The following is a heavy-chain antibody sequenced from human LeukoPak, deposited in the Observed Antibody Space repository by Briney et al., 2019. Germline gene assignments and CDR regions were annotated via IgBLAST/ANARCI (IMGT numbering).Heavy chain of an antibody. V-gene: IGHV3-30-3*01. Sequence: GRSLRLSCAASGFTFSSYAMHWVRQAPGKGLEWVAFISYDGSTKYYADSVKGPFTISGDNSKSTLYLQMNSLRPEDTAVYYCARVVGGTWLVDYWGQGTLVTVSS. D-gene: IGHD1-26*01. CDR2: ISYDGSTK. J-gene: IGHJ4*02. CDR1: GFTFSSYA. CDR3: ARVVGGTWLVDY.